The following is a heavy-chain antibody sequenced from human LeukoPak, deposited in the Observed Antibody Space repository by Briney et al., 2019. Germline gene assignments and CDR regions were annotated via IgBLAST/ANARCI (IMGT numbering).Heavy chain of an antibody. J-gene: IGHJ6*02. CDR3: ARLGRHYYGMDV. Sequence: SETLSLTCTVSGGSISGSYWNWIRQPPGKGLEWIGYIYYSGTTNYNPSLKSRVTISVDTSKNQFSLKLSSVTAADTAVYYCARLGRHYYGMDVWGQGTTVTVSS. D-gene: IGHD1-14*01. CDR1: GGSISGSY. V-gene: IGHV4-59*08. CDR2: IYYSGTT.